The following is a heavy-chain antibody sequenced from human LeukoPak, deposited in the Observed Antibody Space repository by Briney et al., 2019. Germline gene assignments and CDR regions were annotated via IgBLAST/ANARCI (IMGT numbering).Heavy chain of an antibody. Sequence: SETLSLTCAVSGGSISSGGYSWSWIRQPPGKGLEWIGYIYHSGSTYYNPSLKSRVTISVDRSKNQFSLKLSSVTAADTAVYYCARGRGRAFDIWGQGTMVTVSS. J-gene: IGHJ3*02. D-gene: IGHD6-25*01. CDR1: GGSISSGGYS. V-gene: IGHV4-30-2*01. CDR3: ARGRGRAFDI. CDR2: IYHSGST.